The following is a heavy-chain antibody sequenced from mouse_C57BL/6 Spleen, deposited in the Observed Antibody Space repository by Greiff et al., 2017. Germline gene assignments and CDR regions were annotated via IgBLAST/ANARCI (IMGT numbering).Heavy chain of an antibody. CDR2: IYPSDSET. J-gene: IGHJ2*01. Sequence: VQLQQPGAELVRPGSSVKLSCKASGYTFTSYWMDWVKQRPGQGLEWIGNIYPSDSETHYNQKFKDKATLTVDKSSSTAYMQLSSLTSEDSAVYYCARGAYYYGSSYVEDWGQGTTLTVSS. CDR3: ARGAYYYGSSYVED. V-gene: IGHV1-61*01. D-gene: IGHD1-1*01. CDR1: GYTFTSYW.